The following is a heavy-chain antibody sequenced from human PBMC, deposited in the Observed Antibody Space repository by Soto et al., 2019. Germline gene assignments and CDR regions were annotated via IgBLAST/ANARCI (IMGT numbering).Heavy chain of an antibody. V-gene: IGHV3-23*01. CDR1: RFIFSDYA. CDR2: IGGSNTDR. Sequence: VQLLQSGGGLVQPGGSLTLSCAASRFIFSDYAMNWVRQAPGKGLELVSSIGGSNTDRYYADSVKGRFIISRDNSKNTMYLQMNSLRDDDTAVYYCAKDAVSYNGKWDWFDSWGQGTLVTVSS. J-gene: IGHJ5*01. D-gene: IGHD1-26*01. CDR3: AKDAVSYNGKWDWFDS.